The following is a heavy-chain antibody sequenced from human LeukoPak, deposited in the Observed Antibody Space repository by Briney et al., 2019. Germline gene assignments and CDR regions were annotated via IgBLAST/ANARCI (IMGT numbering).Heavy chain of an antibody. V-gene: IGHV1-46*01. D-gene: IGHD2-21*02. J-gene: IGHJ5*02. CDR2: INPSGGST. CDR3: ARAPYCGGDCYPNWFDP. CDR1: GYTFTSYY. Sequence: GASVKVSCKASGYTFTSYYMHWVRQAPGQGLEWMGIINPSGGSTSYAQKFQGRVTMTRDTSTSTAYMELSSLRSEDTAVYYCARAPYCGGDCYPNWFDPWGQGTLVTVSS.